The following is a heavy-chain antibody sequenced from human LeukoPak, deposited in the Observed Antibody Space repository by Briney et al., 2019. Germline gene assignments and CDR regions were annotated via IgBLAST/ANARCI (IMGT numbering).Heavy chain of an antibody. J-gene: IGHJ5*02. CDR2: IYTSGST. V-gene: IGHV4-4*07. CDR3: ARVGMVRGVTQSYNWFDP. Sequence: SETLSLTCTVSGGSISSYYWSWIRQPAGKGLEWIGRIYTSGSTNYNPSLKSRVTMSVDTSKNQFSLKLSSVTAADTAVYYCARVGMVRGVTQSYNWFDPWGQGTLVTVSS. D-gene: IGHD3-10*01. CDR1: GGSISSYY.